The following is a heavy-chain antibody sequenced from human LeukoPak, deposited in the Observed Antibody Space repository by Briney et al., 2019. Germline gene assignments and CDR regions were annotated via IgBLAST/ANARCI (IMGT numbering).Heavy chain of an antibody. V-gene: IGHV1-69*05. D-gene: IGHD2-2*01. CDR3: ARAPSSTGYYYMDV. Sequence: GASVKVSCKASGGTFSSYAISWVRQAPGQGLEWMGGIIPIFGTANYAQKFQGRVTITTDESTSTAYMGLSSLRSEDTAVYYCARAPSSTGYYYMDVWGKGTTVTVSS. CDR2: IIPIFGTA. CDR1: GGTFSSYA. J-gene: IGHJ6*03.